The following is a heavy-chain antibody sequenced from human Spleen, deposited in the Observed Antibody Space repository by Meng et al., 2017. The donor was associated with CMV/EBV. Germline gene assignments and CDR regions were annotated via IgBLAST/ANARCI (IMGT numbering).Heavy chain of an antibody. CDR2: INHSGST. CDR1: GGSFSGYY. D-gene: IGHD4/OR15-4a*01. J-gene: IGHJ4*02. Sequence: PLSLTCAVYGGSFSGYYWSWIRQPPGKGLEWIGEINHSGSTNYNPSLKSRVTISVDTSKNQFSLKLSPVTAADTAVYYCARGLTGYWGQGTLVTVSS. V-gene: IGHV4-34*01. CDR3: ARGLTGY.